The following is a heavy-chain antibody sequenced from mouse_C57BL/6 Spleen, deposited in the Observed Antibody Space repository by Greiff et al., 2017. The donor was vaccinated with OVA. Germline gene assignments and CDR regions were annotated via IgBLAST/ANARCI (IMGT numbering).Heavy chain of an antibody. V-gene: IGHV1-82*01. CDR1: GYAFSSSW. CDR2: IYPGDGDT. D-gene: IGHD2-3*01. CDR3: ARGGWLPYAMDY. Sequence: QVQLKESGPELVKPGASVKISCKASGYAFSSSWMNWVKQRPGKGLEWIGRIYPGDGDTNYNGKFKGKATLTADKSSSTAYMQLSSLTSEDSAVYFCARGGWLPYAMDYWGQGTSVTVSS. J-gene: IGHJ4*01.